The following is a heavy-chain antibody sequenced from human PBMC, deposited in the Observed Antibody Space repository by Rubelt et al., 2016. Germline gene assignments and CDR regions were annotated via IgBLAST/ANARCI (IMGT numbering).Heavy chain of an antibody. V-gene: IGHV1-2*06. J-gene: IGHJ4*02. Sequence: QVQLVQSGAEVKKPGASVKVSCKTSGYTFTGYYMHWVRQAPGQGLEWMGRINPNSGDTNYAQKFQGRVTMTRDTSITPGYMELGSMGSDDTAMYYCARSLVYGYTGIDYWGQGTLVTVSS. CDR3: ARSLVYGYTGIDY. CDR1: GYTFTGYY. CDR2: INPNSGDT. D-gene: IGHD5-18*01.